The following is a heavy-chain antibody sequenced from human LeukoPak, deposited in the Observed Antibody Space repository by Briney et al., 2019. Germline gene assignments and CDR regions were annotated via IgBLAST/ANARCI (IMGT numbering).Heavy chain of an antibody. V-gene: IGHV4-31*03. CDR2: IYYSGST. Sequence: SQTLSLTCTVSGGSISSGGYYWSWIRQHPGKGLGWIGYIYYSGSTYYNPSLRSRVTISVDTSKNQFSLKLSSVTAADTAVYYCARASGYDYAFDYWGQGTLVTVSS. J-gene: IGHJ4*02. CDR1: GGSISSGGYY. CDR3: ARASGYDYAFDY. D-gene: IGHD5-12*01.